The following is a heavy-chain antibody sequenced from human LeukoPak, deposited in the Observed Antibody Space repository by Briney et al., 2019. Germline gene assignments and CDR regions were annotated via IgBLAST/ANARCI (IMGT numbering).Heavy chain of an antibody. V-gene: IGHV1-18*01. J-gene: IGHJ4*02. CDR2: ISAYNGNT. CDR3: ARDRYDFWSGYPKSSYYFDY. D-gene: IGHD3-3*01. Sequence: ASAKVSCKASGYTFTSYGISWVRQAPGQGLEWMGWISAYNGNTNYAQKLQGRVTMTTDTSTSTAYMELRSLRSDDTAVYYCARDRYDFWSGYPKSSYYFDYWGQGTLVTVSS. CDR1: GYTFTSYG.